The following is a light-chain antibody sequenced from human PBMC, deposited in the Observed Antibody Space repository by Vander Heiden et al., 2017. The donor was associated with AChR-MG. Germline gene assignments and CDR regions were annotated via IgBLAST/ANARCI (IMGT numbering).Light chain of an antibody. CDR2: NDH. V-gene: IGLV1-44*01. CDR3: AARDDRLKAVL. Sequence: QSVLTQPPSASGTPGQRVTISCSGSHSNIGSNVVSWYQQLPGTATKLLIYNDHQRPSGVPDRFSGSKSGTSASLAINGLQADDEADYYCAARDDRLKAVLFGGGTKLTVV. CDR1: HSNIGSNV. J-gene: IGLJ2*01.